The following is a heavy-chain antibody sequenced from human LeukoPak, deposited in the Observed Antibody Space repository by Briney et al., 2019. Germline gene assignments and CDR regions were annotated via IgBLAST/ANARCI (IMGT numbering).Heavy chain of an antibody. CDR3: ARRGPVAENGYYFDS. CDR2: IYPGDSDT. CDR1: GYSFTTFW. D-gene: IGHD2-15*01. J-gene: IGHJ4*02. Sequence: PGESLKISCKGSGYSFTTFWIGWVRPMPGKGLEWMGIIYPGDSDTRYGPSFQGQVTISVDRSISTAYLKWSSLKASDTAIYYCARRGPVAENGYYFDSWGQGTLVTVSS. V-gene: IGHV5-51*01.